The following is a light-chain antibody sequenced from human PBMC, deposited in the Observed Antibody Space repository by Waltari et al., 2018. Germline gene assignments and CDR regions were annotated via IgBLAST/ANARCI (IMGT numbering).Light chain of an antibody. J-gene: IGLJ3*02. CDR2: DTR. V-gene: IGLV7-46*01. CDR1: TGPVTSGHY. Sequence: QAVVTQEPSLTVSPGGTVTLTCDSSTGPVTSGHYPYWFQQKPGQVPRTLIYDTRNKHAWPPPRFSGSLSGCKAALTLSGAQPEDEAAYYCLLLFGDTQVFGGGTKLTVL. CDR3: LLLFGDTQV.